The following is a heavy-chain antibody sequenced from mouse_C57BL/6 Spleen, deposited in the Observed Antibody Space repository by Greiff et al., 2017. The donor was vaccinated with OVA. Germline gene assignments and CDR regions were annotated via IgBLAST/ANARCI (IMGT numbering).Heavy chain of an antibody. V-gene: IGHV1-15*01. CDR1: GYTFTDYE. Sequence: VQLQQSGAELVRPGASVTLSCKASGYTFTDYEMHWVKQTPVHGLEWIGAIDPETGGTAYNQKFKGKAILTADKSSSTAYMELRSLTSEDSAVYYCSPYGSRGDYAMDYWGQGTSVTVSS. CDR2: IDPETGGT. J-gene: IGHJ4*01. D-gene: IGHD1-1*01. CDR3: SPYGSRGDYAMDY.